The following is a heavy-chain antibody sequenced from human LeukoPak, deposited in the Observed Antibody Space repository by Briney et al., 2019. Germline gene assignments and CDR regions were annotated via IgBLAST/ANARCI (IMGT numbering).Heavy chain of an antibody. CDR2: VNPNSGDT. V-gene: IGHV1-2*02. J-gene: IGHJ4*02. CDR3: ARGTDYGGNPGY. Sequence: GASVKVSCKASGYTFTGYYIHWLRQAPGQGLEWMGWVNPNSGDTNYAQNFQSRVAMTSDTSISTAYMELSSLRSDDTAVYYCARGTDYGGNPGYWGQGTLVTVSS. D-gene: IGHD4-17*01. CDR1: GYTFTGYY.